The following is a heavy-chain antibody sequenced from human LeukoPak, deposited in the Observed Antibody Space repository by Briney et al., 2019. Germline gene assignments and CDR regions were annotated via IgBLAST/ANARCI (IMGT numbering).Heavy chain of an antibody. CDR2: INHSGST. J-gene: IGHJ4*02. Sequence: PSETLSLTCAVYGGSFSGYYWSWIRQPPGKGLEWIGEINHSGSTNYNPSLKSRVTISVDTSKNQFSLKLSSVTAADTAVYYCARSGSSYYDFWSGYGSYFDYWGQGTLVTVSS. CDR3: ARSGSSYYDFWSGYGSYFDY. V-gene: IGHV4-34*01. CDR1: GGSFSGYY. D-gene: IGHD3-3*01.